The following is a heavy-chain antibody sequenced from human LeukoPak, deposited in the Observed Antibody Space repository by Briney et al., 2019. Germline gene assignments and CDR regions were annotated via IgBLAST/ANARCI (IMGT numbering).Heavy chain of an antibody. CDR3: AKLLRGTVVPFYDY. CDR1: GITFSTSA. V-gene: IGHV3-23*01. J-gene: IGHJ4*02. CDR2: ISGSGGST. D-gene: IGHD3-10*01. Sequence: PGGSLRFSCAASGITFSTSAMSWVRQAPGKGLEWVSAISGSGGSTYYADSVKGRFTISRDNSKSTLHLQMNSLRVDDTAVYYCAKLLRGTVVPFYDYWGQGTLVTVSS.